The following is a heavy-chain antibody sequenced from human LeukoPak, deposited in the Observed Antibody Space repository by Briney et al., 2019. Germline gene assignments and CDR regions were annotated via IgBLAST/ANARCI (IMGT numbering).Heavy chain of an antibody. CDR2: IYYSGGT. CDR1: GGSISSYY. CDR3: ARDPGYMDY. J-gene: IGHJ4*02. V-gene: IGHV4-59*01. Sequence: SETLSLTCTVSGGSISSYYWSWIRQPPGKGLEWIGYIYYSGGTNYNPSLKSRVTISVDTSKNQFSLKLSSVTAADTAVYYCARDPGYMDYWGQGTLVTVSS. D-gene: IGHD5-18*01.